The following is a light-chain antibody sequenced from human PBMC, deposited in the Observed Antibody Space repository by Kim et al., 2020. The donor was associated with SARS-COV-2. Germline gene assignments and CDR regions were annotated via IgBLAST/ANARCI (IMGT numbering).Light chain of an antibody. V-gene: IGLV2-11*03. CDR3: CSYAGSFTFFV. Sequence: QSVTISCTGTSRDVGVYNYVSWYQQHPGKAPKLMIYDVSKRPSGVPDRFSGSKSGNTASLTISGPQAEDEADYYCCSYAGSFTFFVFGTGTKVTVL. CDR2: DVS. CDR1: SRDVGVYNY. J-gene: IGLJ1*01.